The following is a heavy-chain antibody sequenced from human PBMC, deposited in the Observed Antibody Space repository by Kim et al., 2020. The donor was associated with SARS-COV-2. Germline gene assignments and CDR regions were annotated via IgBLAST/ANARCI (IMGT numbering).Heavy chain of an antibody. CDR3: ARGGSQWLVRGDYFDY. V-gene: IGHV3-33*01. D-gene: IGHD6-19*01. CDR1: GFTFSSYG. J-gene: IGHJ4*02. Sequence: GGSLRLSCAASGFTFSSYGMHWVRQAPGKGLEWVAVIWYDGSNKYYADSVKGRFTISRDNSKNTLYLQMNSLRAEDTAVYYCARGGSQWLVRGDYFDYWGQGTLVTVSS. CDR2: IWYDGSNK.